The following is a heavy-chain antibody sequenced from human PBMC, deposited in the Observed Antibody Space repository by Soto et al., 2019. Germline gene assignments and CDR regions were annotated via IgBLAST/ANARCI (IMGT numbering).Heavy chain of an antibody. CDR2: IIPIFGTA. D-gene: IGHD4-17*01. V-gene: IGHV1-69*13. J-gene: IGHJ3*02. Sequence: SVKVSCKASGGTFSSYAISWVRQAPGQGLEWMGGIIPIFGTANYAQKFQGRVTVTADESTSTAYMELSSLRSEDTAVYYCARDLGPRGYGGIHDAFDIWGQGTMVTVSS. CDR3: ARDLGPRGYGGIHDAFDI. CDR1: GGTFSSYA.